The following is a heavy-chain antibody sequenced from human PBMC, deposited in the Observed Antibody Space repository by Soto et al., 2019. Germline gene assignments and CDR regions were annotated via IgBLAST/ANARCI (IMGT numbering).Heavy chain of an antibody. CDR3: ARAHYGDYGYGMDV. CDR2: IYESGST. CDR1: GGSISSGGYS. J-gene: IGHJ6*02. D-gene: IGHD4-17*01. V-gene: IGHV4-30-2*01. Sequence: SETLSLTCAVSGGSISSGGYSWSWIRQPPGKGLEWIGYIYESGSTYYNPSLKSRVTISVDRSKNQFSLKLSSVTAADTSVYYCARAHYGDYGYGMDVWGQGTTVTVSS.